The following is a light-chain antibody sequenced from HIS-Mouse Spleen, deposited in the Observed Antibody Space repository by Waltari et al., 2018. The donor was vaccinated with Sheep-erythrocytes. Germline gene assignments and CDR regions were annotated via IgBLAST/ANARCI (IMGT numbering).Light chain of an antibody. CDR3: CSYAGSYTFVV. CDR1: SSDVGGYNY. Sequence: QSALTQPRSVSGSPGQSVTISCTGTSSDVGGYNYVSWYQQHPGKAPKLMIYDVSKRASGVPDRFPGSKSGNTASLTISGLQAEDEADYYCCSYAGSYTFVVFGGGTKLTVL. V-gene: IGLV2-11*01. J-gene: IGLJ2*01. CDR2: DVS.